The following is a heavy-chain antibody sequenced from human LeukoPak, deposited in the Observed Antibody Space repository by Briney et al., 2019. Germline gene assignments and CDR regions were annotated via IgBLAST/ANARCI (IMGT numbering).Heavy chain of an antibody. CDR3: AKDRSGMAGYFDY. Sequence: GGSLRLSCAASGFTFDDYAMHWVRQAPGKGLEWVSGISWNSGSIGYADSVKGRFTISRDNAKNSLYLQMNSLRAEDTALYYCAKDRSGMAGYFDYWGQGTLVTVSS. CDR1: GFTFDDYA. CDR2: ISWNSGSI. J-gene: IGHJ4*02. D-gene: IGHD6-19*01. V-gene: IGHV3-9*01.